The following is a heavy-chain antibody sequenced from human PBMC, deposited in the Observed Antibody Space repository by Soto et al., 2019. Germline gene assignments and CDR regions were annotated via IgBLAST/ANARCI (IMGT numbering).Heavy chain of an antibody. Sequence: EVQLVESGGGLVKPGGSLRLSCAASGFTFSKYRMNWVRQAPGKGLEWVSYISSSSNSKFYADSVKDRFTISRDNAKSLLSLQMNSLRAEDTAVYYCARDPFVCGDDCSSNYWGQGTRVTVSS. J-gene: IGHJ4*02. D-gene: IGHD2-21*02. CDR2: ISSSSNSK. CDR1: GFTFSKYR. CDR3: ARDPFVCGDDCSSNY. V-gene: IGHV3-21*06.